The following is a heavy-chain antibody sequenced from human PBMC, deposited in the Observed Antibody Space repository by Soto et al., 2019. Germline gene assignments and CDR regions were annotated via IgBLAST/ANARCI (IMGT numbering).Heavy chain of an antibody. D-gene: IGHD2-2*01. CDR3: ARRYCSSTSCYNWFDP. J-gene: IGHJ5*02. Sequence: LSLTCTVSGGSISSYYWSWIRQPPGKGLEWIGYIYYSGSTNYNPSLKSRVTISVDTSKNQFSLKLSSVTAADTAVYYCARRYCSSTSCYNWFDPWGQGTLVTVSS. CDR1: GGSISSYY. CDR2: IYYSGST. V-gene: IGHV4-59*08.